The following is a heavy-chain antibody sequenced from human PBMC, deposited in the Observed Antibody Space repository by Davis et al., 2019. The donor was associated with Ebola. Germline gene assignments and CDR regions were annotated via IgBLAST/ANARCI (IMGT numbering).Heavy chain of an antibody. CDR3: AKGSLYGSRSITAGMDV. CDR2: ISGSGST. CDR1: GFTFTSYS. J-gene: IGHJ6*02. D-gene: IGHD4-17*01. V-gene: IGHV3-23*01. Sequence: PGGSLRLSCAASGFTFTSYSMTWVRQAPGKGLEWVSGISGSGSTYYADSVKGRFTFSRDNSKNTLYLQMNSLRAEDTAVYYCAKGSLYGSRSITAGMDVWGQGTTVTVS.